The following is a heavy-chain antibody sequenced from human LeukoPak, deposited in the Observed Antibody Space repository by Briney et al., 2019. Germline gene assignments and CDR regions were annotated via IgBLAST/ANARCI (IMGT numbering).Heavy chain of an antibody. CDR1: GGSNSSYY. Sequence: PSETLSLTCTVSGGSNSSYYWSWIRQPPGKGLEWIGYIYYSGSTNYNPSLKSRVTISVDTSKNQFSLKLSSVTAADTAVYYCARDSGGSPDYWGQGTLVTVSS. CDR3: ARDSGGSPDY. CDR2: IYYSGST. J-gene: IGHJ4*02. D-gene: IGHD3-10*01. V-gene: IGHV4-59*01.